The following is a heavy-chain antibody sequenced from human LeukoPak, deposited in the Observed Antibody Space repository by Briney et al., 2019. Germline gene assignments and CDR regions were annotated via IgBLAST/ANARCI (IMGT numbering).Heavy chain of an antibody. J-gene: IGHJ4*02. Sequence: PSETLSLTCTVSGGSISSSSYYWGWIRQPPGNGLEWIGSIYYSGSTYYNPSLKSRVTISVDTSKNQFSLKLSSVTAADTAVYYCARDNSGSYYRMFDYWGQGTLVTVSS. CDR2: IYYSGST. D-gene: IGHD1-26*01. V-gene: IGHV4-39*07. CDR1: GGSISSSSYY. CDR3: ARDNSGSYYRMFDY.